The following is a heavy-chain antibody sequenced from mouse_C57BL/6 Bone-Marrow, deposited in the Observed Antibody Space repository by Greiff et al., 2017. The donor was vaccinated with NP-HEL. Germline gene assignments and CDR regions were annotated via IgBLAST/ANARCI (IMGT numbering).Heavy chain of an antibody. J-gene: IGHJ1*03. CDR2: IYPGDGDT. V-gene: IGHV1-82*01. D-gene: IGHD2-1*01. CDR3: ARVHGNLYWYFDV. CDR1: GYAFSSSW. Sequence: VQLQQSGPELVKPGASVKISCKASGYAFSSSWMNWVKQRPGKGLEWIGRIYPGDGDTNYNGKFKGKATLTADKSSSTAYMQLSSLTSEDSAVYFCARVHGNLYWYFDVWGTGTTVTVSS.